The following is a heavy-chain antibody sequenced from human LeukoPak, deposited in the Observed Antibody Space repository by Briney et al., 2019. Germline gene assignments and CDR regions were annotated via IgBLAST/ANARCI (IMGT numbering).Heavy chain of an antibody. CDR2: VHYSVST. D-gene: IGHD3-9*01. V-gene: IGHV4-39*01. CDR3: ASLHNFDLYY. CDR1: GGSISSSSYY. J-gene: IGHJ4*02. Sequence: PSGTLSLTCTVSGGSISSSSYYWGWIRQPPGKGLEWIGSVHYSVSTYYNPSLNSRVTISEDTSKNQFSLKMSSVTAADTAVYYCASLHNFDLYYRGQGTLVTVSS.